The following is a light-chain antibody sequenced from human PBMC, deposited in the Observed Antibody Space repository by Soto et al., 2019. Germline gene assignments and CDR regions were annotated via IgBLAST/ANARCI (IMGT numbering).Light chain of an antibody. CDR1: QSVSSN. Sequence: EIVMTQSPATLSVSPGERATLSCRASQSVSSNLAWYQQKPGQAPRLLIYGASTRATGIPARFSGSGSGTXFTLTXSXLQSEDFAVYHCQQYNNWWTFGQGTKVEIK. J-gene: IGKJ1*01. V-gene: IGKV3-15*01. CDR2: GAS. CDR3: QQYNNWWT.